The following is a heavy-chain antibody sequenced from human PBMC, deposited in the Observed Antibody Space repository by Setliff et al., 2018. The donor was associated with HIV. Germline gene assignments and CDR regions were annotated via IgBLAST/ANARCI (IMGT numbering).Heavy chain of an antibody. CDR3: ARDLSISNPYYDILTGPGVY. Sequence: ASVKVSCKASGYTFTSYHMYWVRQAPGRGLEWMGSINPSGGSTSYAQKFQGRVTMTRDTSTSTVYMELSSLRSEDTAVYYCARDLSISNPYYDILTGPGVYWGQGTLVTV. J-gene: IGHJ4*02. CDR1: GYTFTSYH. D-gene: IGHD3-9*01. V-gene: IGHV1-46*01. CDR2: INPSGGST.